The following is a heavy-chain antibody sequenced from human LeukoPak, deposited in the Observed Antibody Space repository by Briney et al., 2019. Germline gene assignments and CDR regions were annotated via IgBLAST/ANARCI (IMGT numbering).Heavy chain of an antibody. CDR2: ISDSGGNT. V-gene: IGHV3-23*01. CDR1: GFTFSSYG. CDR3: ARARWRGAFDI. D-gene: IGHD2-15*01. J-gene: IGHJ3*02. Sequence: GGSLRLSCAASGFTFSSYGMSWVRQAPGKGLEWVSSISDSGGNTYYADSVKGRFTISRENAKNSLYLQMNSLRAGDTAVYYCARARWRGAFDIWGQGTMVTVSS.